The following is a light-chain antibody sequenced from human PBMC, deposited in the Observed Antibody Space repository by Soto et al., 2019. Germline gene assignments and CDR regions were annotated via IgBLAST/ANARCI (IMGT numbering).Light chain of an antibody. CDR3: QQTSNTPQT. V-gene: IGKV1-39*01. CDR1: QSISSY. J-gene: IGKJ4*01. CDR2: AAS. Sequence: DIQMTQSPSSLSASLLDRVTITCRASQSISSYLHWYQQKPGKAPKLLIYAASSLQSGVPSRFSGSGSGTDFTLTIRSLQPEDFATYYCQQTSNTPQTFGGGTKVDI.